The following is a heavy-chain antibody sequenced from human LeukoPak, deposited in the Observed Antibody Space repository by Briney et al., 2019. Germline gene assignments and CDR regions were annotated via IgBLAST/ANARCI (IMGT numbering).Heavy chain of an antibody. V-gene: IGHV4-38-2*02. CDR2: MYHSGDT. J-gene: IGHJ4*02. Sequence: SETLSLTCSVSDYSISSGYYWGWIRQPPGKGLEWIGSMYHSGDTYYNPSLKSRVTISVDTSKNQFSLKLSSVTAADAAVYYCARDFYGGNSFDYWGQGTLVTVSS. CDR3: ARDFYGGNSFDY. CDR1: DYSISSGYY. D-gene: IGHD4-23*01.